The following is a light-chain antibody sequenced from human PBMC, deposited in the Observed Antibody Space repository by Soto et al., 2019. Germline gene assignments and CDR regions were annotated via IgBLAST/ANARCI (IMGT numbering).Light chain of an antibody. Sequence: EIVLTQSPSTLALSPGERATLXXRASQSVSSYLAWYQQKPGKAPRXIIYDASTRATGIPARFSGSGSGTDFTLTSTSLEPEDFAVYYCQQRSNWPPTFGQGTKVDIK. CDR3: QQRSNWPPT. CDR1: QSVSSY. CDR2: DAS. J-gene: IGKJ1*01. V-gene: IGKV3-11*01.